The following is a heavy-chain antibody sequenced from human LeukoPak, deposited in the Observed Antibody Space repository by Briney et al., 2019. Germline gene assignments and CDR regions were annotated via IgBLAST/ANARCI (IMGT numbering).Heavy chain of an antibody. V-gene: IGHV1-2*02. CDR2: VNLKTGGT. Sequence: ASVKVSCKAFGYSFTGYHLHWVRQAPRQGLEWMAWVNLKTGGTNYARKFQGRVTMTRDTSINTVNMELSRLTSDDTAVYYCAREFASKLEWLAYVTADDAFDVWGQGTMITVS. CDR1: GYSFTGYH. D-gene: IGHD3-3*01. CDR3: AREFASKLEWLAYVTADDAFDV. J-gene: IGHJ3*01.